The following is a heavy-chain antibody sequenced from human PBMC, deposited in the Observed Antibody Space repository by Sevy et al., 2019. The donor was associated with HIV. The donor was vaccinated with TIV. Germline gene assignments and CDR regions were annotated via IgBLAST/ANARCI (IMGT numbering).Heavy chain of an antibody. CDR1: GRTFNNYA. CDR2: VIPMLGTA. CDR3: ARSISWYASFDY. V-gene: IGHV1-69*13. Sequence: ASVKVSCKASGRTFNNYAISWVRQAPGQGLEWMGGVIPMLGTAYYVQKFQDRVTITADESTSTAYMELSSLRSEDTAVYYCARSISWYASFDYWDQGTLVTVSS. D-gene: IGHD6-13*01. J-gene: IGHJ4*02.